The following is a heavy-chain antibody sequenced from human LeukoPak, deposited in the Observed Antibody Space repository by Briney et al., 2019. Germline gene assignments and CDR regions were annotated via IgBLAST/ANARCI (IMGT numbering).Heavy chain of an antibody. Sequence: SETLSLTCTVSGGSISSSSYYWGWIRQPPGKGLEWIGSIYYSGSTYYNPSLKSRVTISVDTSKNQFSLKLSSVTAADTAVYYCARAHSSGWPYYYYYYMDVWGKGTTVTVSS. CDR1: GGSISSSSYY. CDR2: IYYSGST. CDR3: ARAHSSGWPYYYYYYMDV. J-gene: IGHJ6*03. D-gene: IGHD6-19*01. V-gene: IGHV4-39*01.